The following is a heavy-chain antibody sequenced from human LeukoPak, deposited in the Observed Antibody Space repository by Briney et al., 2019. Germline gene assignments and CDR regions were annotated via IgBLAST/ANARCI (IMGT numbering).Heavy chain of an antibody. Sequence: GGTLRLSCAASGFTFSSYGMSWVRQAPGKGLEWVSAISGSGASTYYADSVKGRFTISRDNSKNTLYLQMNSLRAEDTAVYYCAKDGRSLVVPAARRYYYYYMDVWGKGTTVTISS. CDR1: GFTFSSYG. J-gene: IGHJ6*03. V-gene: IGHV3-23*01. CDR3: AKDGRSLVVPAARRYYYYYMDV. CDR2: ISGSGAST. D-gene: IGHD2-2*01.